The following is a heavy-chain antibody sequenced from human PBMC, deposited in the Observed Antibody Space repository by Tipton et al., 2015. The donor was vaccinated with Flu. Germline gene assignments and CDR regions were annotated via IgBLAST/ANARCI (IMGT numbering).Heavy chain of an antibody. CDR3: ARDMITYYYVTTDFFED. CDR2: IYHSGST. J-gene: IGHJ4*02. Sequence: TLSLTCTVSGYSISSDYYWGWIRQPPGRGLEWIGSIYHSGSTYYNPSLKSRVTISMDTSKNQFSLKLSSVTVADTAVYYCARDMITYYYVTTDFFEDWGQGTLVTVSS. V-gene: IGHV4-38-2*02. CDR1: GYSISSDYY. D-gene: IGHD3-10*02.